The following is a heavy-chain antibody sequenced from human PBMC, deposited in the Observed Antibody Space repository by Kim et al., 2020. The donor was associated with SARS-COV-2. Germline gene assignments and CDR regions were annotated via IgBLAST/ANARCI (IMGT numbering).Heavy chain of an antibody. J-gene: IGHJ5*02. V-gene: IGHV3-30*18. Sequence: GGSLRLSCEASGFTFSSYGMHWVRQAPGKGLEWVAVISYDGSNKYYADSVKGRFTISRDNSKNTLYLQMNSLRAEDTAVYYCAKAVGQIWFIRSNWFDPWGQGTLVTVSS. CDR1: GFTFSSYG. CDR2: ISYDGSNK. CDR3: AKAVGQIWFIRSNWFDP. D-gene: IGHD3-10*01.